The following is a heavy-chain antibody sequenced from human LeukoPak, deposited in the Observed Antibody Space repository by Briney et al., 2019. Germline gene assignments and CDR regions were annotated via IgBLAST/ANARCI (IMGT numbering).Heavy chain of an antibody. CDR2: IYTSGST. J-gene: IGHJ3*02. CDR1: GYSISSGSYY. Sequence: SETLSLTCAVSGYSISSGSYYWSWIRQPAGKGLEWIRRIYTSGSTNYNPSLKSRVTISVDTSKNQFSLKLSSVTAADTAVYYCARDSYYDSSGYYDAFDIWGQGTMVTVSS. CDR3: ARDSYYDSSGYYDAFDI. D-gene: IGHD3-22*01. V-gene: IGHV4-61*02.